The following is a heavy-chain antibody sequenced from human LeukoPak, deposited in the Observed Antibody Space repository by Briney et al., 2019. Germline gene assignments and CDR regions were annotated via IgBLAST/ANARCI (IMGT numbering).Heavy chain of an antibody. CDR1: GFTFSSYG. V-gene: IGHV3-23*01. D-gene: IGHD3-22*01. J-gene: IGHJ4*02. CDR3: ARPRFDYYDSSGYIDY. Sequence: GGSLRLSCAASGFTFSSYGMSWVRQAPGKGLEWVSAISGSGGSTYYADSVKGRFTISRDNSKNTLYLQMNSLRAEDTAVYYCARPRFDYYDSSGYIDYWGQGTLVTVSS. CDR2: ISGSGGST.